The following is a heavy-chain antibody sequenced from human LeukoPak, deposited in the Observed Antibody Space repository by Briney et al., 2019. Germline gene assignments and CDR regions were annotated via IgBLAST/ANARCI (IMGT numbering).Heavy chain of an antibody. J-gene: IGHJ4*02. CDR1: GFTFNSYA. CDR3: ARDQYYDSSGLFDY. V-gene: IGHV3-30*04. CDR2: ISYDGSNK. Sequence: PGGSLRLSCAASGFTFNSYAMHWVRQAPGKGLEWVAVISYDGSNKYYADSVKGRFTISRDNSKNTLYLQMNSLRAEDTAVYYCARDQYYDSSGLFDYWGQGTLVTVSS. D-gene: IGHD3-22*01.